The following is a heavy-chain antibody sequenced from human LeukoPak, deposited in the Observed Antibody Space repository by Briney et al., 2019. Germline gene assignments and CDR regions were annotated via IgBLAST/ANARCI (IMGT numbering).Heavy chain of an antibody. D-gene: IGHD6-6*01. Sequence: PSETLSLTCTVSGGSISTYYWSWIRQPPGKGLEWIGYIYFSGSTNYNPSLKSRVTISVDTSKNQFSLKLSSVTAADTAVYCCARNHGSSVYYYYGMDVWGQGTTVTVSS. CDR1: GGSISTYY. V-gene: IGHV4-59*01. CDR2: IYFSGST. J-gene: IGHJ6*02. CDR3: ARNHGSSVYYYYGMDV.